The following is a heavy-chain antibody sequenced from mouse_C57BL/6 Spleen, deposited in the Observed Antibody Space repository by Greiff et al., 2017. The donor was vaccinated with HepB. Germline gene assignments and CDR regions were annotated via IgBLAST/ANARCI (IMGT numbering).Heavy chain of an antibody. J-gene: IGHJ1*03. CDR3: ARKGYYDYDDGWYFDV. V-gene: IGHV2-9-1*01. CDR1: GFSLTSYA. D-gene: IGHD2-4*01. CDR2: IWTGGGT. Sequence: VQLQESGPGLVAPSQSLSITCTVSGFSLTSYAISWVRQPPGKGLEWLGVIWTGGGTNYNSALKSRLSISKDNSKSQVILKMNSLQTDDTARYYCARKGYYDYDDGWYFDVWGTGTTVTVSS.